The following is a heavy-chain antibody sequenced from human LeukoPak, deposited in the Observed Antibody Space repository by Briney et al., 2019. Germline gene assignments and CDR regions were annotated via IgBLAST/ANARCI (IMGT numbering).Heavy chain of an antibody. CDR2: IYHSGST. CDR1: GGPISSSNW. CDR3: ARVAAAGAITYYYYYMDV. Sequence: SETLSLTCAVSGGPISSSNWWSWVRQPPGKGLEWIGEIYHSGSTNYNPSLKSRVTISVDKSKNQFSLKLSSVTAADTAVYYCARVAAAGAITYYYYYMDVWGKGTTVTVSS. V-gene: IGHV4-4*02. D-gene: IGHD6-13*01. J-gene: IGHJ6*03.